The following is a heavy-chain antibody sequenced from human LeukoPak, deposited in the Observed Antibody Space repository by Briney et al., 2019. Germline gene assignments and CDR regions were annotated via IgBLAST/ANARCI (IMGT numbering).Heavy chain of an antibody. CDR3: ARLVALARPRTYRGFDP. CDR1: GYTFTSYG. D-gene: IGHD2-15*01. CDR2: ISAYNGYT. Sequence: RASVKVSCKASGYTFTSYGISWVRQAPGQGLEWMGWISAYNGYTNYAQKLQGRVTMTRNTSISTAYMELSSLRSEDTAVYYCARLVALARPRTYRGFDPWGQGTLVTVSS. V-gene: IGHV1-18*01. J-gene: IGHJ5*02.